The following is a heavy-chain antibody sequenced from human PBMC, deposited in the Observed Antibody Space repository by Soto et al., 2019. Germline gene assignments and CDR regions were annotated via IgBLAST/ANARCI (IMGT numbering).Heavy chain of an antibody. CDR3: ARGAFITIFGGVDWFDP. Sequence: ASVKVACTASGYTFTSYGISWVRQAPGQGLEWMGWISAYNGNTNYAQKLQGRVTMTTDTSTSTAYMELRSLRSDDTAVYYCARGAFITIFGGVDWFDPWGQRNLVTVSS. CDR2: ISAYNGNT. D-gene: IGHD3-3*01. CDR1: GYTFTSYG. V-gene: IGHV1-18*04. J-gene: IGHJ5*02.